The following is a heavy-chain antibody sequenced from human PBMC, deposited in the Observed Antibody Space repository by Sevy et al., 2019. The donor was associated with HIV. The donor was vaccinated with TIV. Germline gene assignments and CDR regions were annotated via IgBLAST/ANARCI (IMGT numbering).Heavy chain of an antibody. Sequence: ASVKVSCKASGYTFTSYGISWERQAPGQGLEWMGWISAYNGNTNYAQKLQGRVTMTTDTSTSTAYMELRSLRSDDTAVYYCARGGYCSSTSCYRGYYYYGMDVWGQGTTVTVSS. D-gene: IGHD2-2*01. CDR3: ARGGYCSSTSCYRGYYYYGMDV. V-gene: IGHV1-18*01. CDR2: ISAYNGNT. J-gene: IGHJ6*02. CDR1: GYTFTSYG.